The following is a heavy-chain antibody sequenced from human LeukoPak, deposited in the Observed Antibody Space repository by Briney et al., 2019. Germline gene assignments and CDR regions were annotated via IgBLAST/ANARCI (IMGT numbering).Heavy chain of an antibody. CDR2: RYYSGST. J-gene: IGHJ4*02. V-gene: IGHV4-59*01. CDR3: AGGGDWKYFHY. D-gene: IGHD2-21*02. CDR1: GSSISSYY. Sequence: PSETLSLTCTVSGSSISSYYWSWIRQPPGKGLDWIGYRYYSGSTNYNPTLISRVTISVDTSRNQFSLKLTSVTAADTAVYFCAGGGDWKYFHYWGQGALVTVSS.